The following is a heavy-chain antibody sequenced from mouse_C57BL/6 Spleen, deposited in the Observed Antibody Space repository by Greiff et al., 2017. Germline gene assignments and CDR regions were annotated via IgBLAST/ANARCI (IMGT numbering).Heavy chain of an antibody. CDR1: GYTFTSYW. D-gene: IGHD1-1*01. CDR3: ARSGTTVVEDYFDY. CDR2: IYPGSGST. V-gene: IGHV1-55*01. Sequence: VQLQQPGAELVKPGASVKMSCKASGYTFTSYWITWVKQRPGQGLEWIGDIYPGSGSTNYNEKFKSKATLTVDTSSSTAYMQLSSRTSEDSAVYYCARSGTTVVEDYFDYWGQGTTLTVSS. J-gene: IGHJ2*01.